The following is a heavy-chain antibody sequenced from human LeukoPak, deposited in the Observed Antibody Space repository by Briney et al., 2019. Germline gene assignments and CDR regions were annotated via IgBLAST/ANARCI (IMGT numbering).Heavy chain of an antibody. CDR2: IHYSGNT. D-gene: IGHD3-16*01. CDR1: GGSISGYY. Sequence: SETLSLTCTVSGGSISGYYWGWVRQPPAKGLGCLGTIHYSGNTNYHPSLKSRVTMSIDTSKNQFSLRLPSVTAADTAVYYCARLRDLYNVFEYWGQGALVTVSS. CDR3: ARLRDLYNVFEY. V-gene: IGHV4-59*08. J-gene: IGHJ4*02.